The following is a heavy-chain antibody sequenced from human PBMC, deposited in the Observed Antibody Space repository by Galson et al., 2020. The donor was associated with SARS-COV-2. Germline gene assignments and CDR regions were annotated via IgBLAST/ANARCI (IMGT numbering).Heavy chain of an antibody. V-gene: IGHV3-48*03. CDR2: ISATGTTA. J-gene: IGHJ4*02. D-gene: IGHD3-3*01. Sequence: GESLKISCAVSGFTFSGHEMNWVRQAPGKGLEWVSYISATGTTAYYTDSVTGRFTISRDNAKNSLYLQMNSLRAEDTAVYYCARDPGVGHTHDYWGQGILVTVSS. CDR3: ARDPGVGHTHDY. CDR1: GFTFSGHE.